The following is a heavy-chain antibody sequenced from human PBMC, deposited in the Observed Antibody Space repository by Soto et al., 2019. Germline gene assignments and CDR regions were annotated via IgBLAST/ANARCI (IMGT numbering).Heavy chain of an antibody. CDR3: ARHHYCSGGSCTDY. Sequence: PGGSLRLSCAASGFTFSSYSMNWVRQAPGKGLEWVSSISSSSSYIYYADSVKGRFTISRDNAKNSLYLQMNSLRAEDTAVYYCARHHYCSGGSCTDYWGQGTLVTVSS. CDR1: GFTFSSYS. D-gene: IGHD2-15*01. J-gene: IGHJ4*02. V-gene: IGHV3-21*01. CDR2: ISSSSSYI.